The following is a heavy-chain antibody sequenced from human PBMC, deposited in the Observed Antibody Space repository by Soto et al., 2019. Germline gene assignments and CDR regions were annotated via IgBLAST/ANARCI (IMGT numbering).Heavy chain of an antibody. V-gene: IGHV1-69*01. CDR1: GDTFSSYA. D-gene: IGHD3-22*01. Sequence: QVQLVQSGAEVKKPGSSVKVSCKASGDTFSSYAISWVRQAPGQGLEWMGGIIPMCGTANYAQKFQGRVTITADESTSTAYMELSSLRSEDTAVYYCARDQSPVVDYDLGYWGQGTLVTVSS. CDR3: ARDQSPVVDYDLGY. CDR2: IIPMCGTA. J-gene: IGHJ4*02.